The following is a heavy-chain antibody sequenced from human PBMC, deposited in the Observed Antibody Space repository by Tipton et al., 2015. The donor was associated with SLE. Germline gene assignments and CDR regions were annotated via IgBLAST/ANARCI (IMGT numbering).Heavy chain of an antibody. CDR1: GFTVSSNY. CDR3: AKRGATYYYDSSGYDYFDY. V-gene: IGHV3-53*01. J-gene: IGHJ4*02. Sequence: SLRLSCAASGFTVSSNYMSWVRQAPGKGLEWVSVIYSGGSTYYADSVKGRFTISRDKSRNTLYLQMNSLRAEDTAICYCAKRGATYYYDSSGYDYFDYWGQGTQVTVSS. D-gene: IGHD3-22*01. CDR2: IYSGGST.